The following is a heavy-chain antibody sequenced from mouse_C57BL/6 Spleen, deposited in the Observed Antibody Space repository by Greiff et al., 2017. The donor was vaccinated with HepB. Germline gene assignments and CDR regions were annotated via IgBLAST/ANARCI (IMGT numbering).Heavy chain of an antibody. V-gene: IGHV14-1*01. CDR1: GFNIKDYY. D-gene: IGHD1-1*01. CDR2: IDPEDGDT. CDR3: TVHYYGSSYWFAY. J-gene: IGHJ3*01. Sequence: EVKLVESGAELVRPGASVKLSCTASGFNIKDYYMHWVKQRPEQGLEWIGRIDPEDGDTEYAPKFQGKATMTADTSSNTAYLQLSSLTSEDTAVYYCTVHYYGSSYWFAYWGQGTLVTVSA.